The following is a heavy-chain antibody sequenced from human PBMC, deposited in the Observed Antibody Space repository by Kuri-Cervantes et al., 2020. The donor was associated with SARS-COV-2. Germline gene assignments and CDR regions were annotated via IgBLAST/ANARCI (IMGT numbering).Heavy chain of an antibody. CDR3: AKDEKKYYDYWSNPYPNNAYKYYYMDV. D-gene: IGHD3-3*01. Sequence: GESLKISCAASGFTFSSYAMHWVRQAPGKGLEWVAVISYDGSNKYYADSVKGRFTITRDNSRNTLWLQMNSLGAEDAAVYYCAKDEKKYYDYWSNPYPNNAYKYYYMDVWGKGATVTVSS. J-gene: IGHJ6*03. CDR2: ISYDGSNK. CDR1: GFTFSSYA. V-gene: IGHV3-30-3*01.